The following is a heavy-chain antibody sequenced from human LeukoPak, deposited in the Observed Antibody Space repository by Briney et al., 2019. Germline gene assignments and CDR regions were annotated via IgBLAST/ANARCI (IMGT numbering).Heavy chain of an antibody. CDR2: ISGSGGST. J-gene: IGHJ4*02. CDR3: AKGGSSWWDYFDF. D-gene: IGHD6-13*01. Sequence: GGSLRLSCAASGFTFSSYAMSWVRQAPGKGLEWVSAISGSGGSTYYADSVKGRFTISRDNSKNTLYLQMSSLRAEDTAVYYCAKGGSSWWDYFDFWGQGTLVTVSS. V-gene: IGHV3-23*01. CDR1: GFTFSSYA.